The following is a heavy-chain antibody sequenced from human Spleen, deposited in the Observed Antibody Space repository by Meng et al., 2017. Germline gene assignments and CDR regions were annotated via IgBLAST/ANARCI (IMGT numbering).Heavy chain of an antibody. CDR3: ARDTSTSLDY. V-gene: IGHV3-23*01. D-gene: IGHD2/OR15-2a*01. Sequence: EVQLLESGGDLVQPGGSLRLSCAASGFTFSSYAMTWVRQAPGKGLEWVSTITDTAADTYYADSVKGRFTISRDNSKNTLYLQMNSLRGEDTAVYYCARDTSTSLDYWGQGALVTVSS. CDR2: ITDTAADT. CDR1: GFTFSSYA. J-gene: IGHJ4*02.